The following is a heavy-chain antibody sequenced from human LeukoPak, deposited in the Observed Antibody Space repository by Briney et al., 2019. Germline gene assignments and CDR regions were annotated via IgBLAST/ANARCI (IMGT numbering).Heavy chain of an antibody. D-gene: IGHD5-18*01. J-gene: IGHJ4*02. CDR2: ISGSDGST. V-gene: IGHV3-23*01. CDR3: AKGRTGYSYGYGIDY. CDR1: AFTFSTYA. Sequence: PGGSLRLPCAASAFTFSTYAMTWVRQAPGKGLEWVSAISGSDGSTYYANSVKGRFTISRDNSKNTLYLQMNSLRAEDTAVYYCAKGRTGYSYGYGIDYWGQGTLVTVSS.